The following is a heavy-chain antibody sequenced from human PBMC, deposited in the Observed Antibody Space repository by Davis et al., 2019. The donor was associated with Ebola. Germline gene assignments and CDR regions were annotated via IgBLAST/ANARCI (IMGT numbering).Heavy chain of an antibody. CDR3: ARLEYYSDTSGYYNF. CDR2: INPSGGTT. CDR1: GYTFTSYY. J-gene: IGHJ4*02. V-gene: IGHV1-46*01. Sequence: ASVKVSCKTSGYTFTSYYIHWVRQAPGQGLEWMGTINPSGGTTTYAQKFQGRVTMTRDTSTSTVYMELSSLRSEDTAEYYCARLEYYSDTSGYYNFWGQGTLVTVSS. D-gene: IGHD3-22*01.